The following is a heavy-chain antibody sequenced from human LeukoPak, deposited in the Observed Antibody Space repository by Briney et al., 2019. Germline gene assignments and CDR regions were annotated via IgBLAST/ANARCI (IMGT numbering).Heavy chain of an antibody. CDR2: IYTSGST. CDR3: ARETRTRAFDI. Sequence: SETLSLTCTVSGGSISSYYWSWIRQPPGKGLEWIGYIYTSGSTNYNPSLKSRVTISVDTSKNQFSLKLSSVTAADTAVYYCARETRTRAFDIWGQGTMVTVSS. V-gene: IGHV4-4*09. J-gene: IGHJ3*02. CDR1: GGSISSYY. D-gene: IGHD4-11*01.